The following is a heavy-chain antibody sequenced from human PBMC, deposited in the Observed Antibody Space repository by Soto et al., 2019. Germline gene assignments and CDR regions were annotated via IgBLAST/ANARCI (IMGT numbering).Heavy chain of an antibody. V-gene: IGHV1-69*08. CDR1: GGTFSTST. J-gene: IGHJ4*02. CDR2: TIPLLNVA. CDR3: ARDLTIWSTYSAYDVIDS. Sequence: QVQLVQSGAEVKKPGSSVKVSCKASGGTFSTSTFTWVRQAPGQGLEWMGRTIPLLNVADYAQDFQGRVTITADKSTSTAYMELTSLTSKDTAVYYCARDLTIWSTYSAYDVIDSWGQGTLVTVSS. D-gene: IGHD5-12*01.